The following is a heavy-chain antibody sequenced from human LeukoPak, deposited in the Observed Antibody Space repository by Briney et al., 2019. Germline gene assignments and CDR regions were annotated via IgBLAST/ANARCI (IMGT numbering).Heavy chain of an antibody. J-gene: IGHJ4*02. CDR1: GFTFSSYS. D-gene: IGHD2-2*02. Sequence: PGGSLRLSCAASGFTFSSYSMSWVRQAPGKGLEWVSYISSSSSTIYYADSVKGRFTISRDNAKNSLYLQMNSLRAEDTAVYYCARADIVVVPAALPFDYWGQGTLVTVSS. V-gene: IGHV3-48*01. CDR3: ARADIVVVPAALPFDY. CDR2: ISSSSSTI.